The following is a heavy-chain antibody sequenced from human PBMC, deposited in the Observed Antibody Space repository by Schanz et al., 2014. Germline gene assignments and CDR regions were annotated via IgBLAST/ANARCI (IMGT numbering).Heavy chain of an antibody. D-gene: IGHD1-26*01. Sequence: DVQLVESGGGLVQPGKSLRLSCAASGFTFDEFAMHWVRQSPGKGLEWVSGISWNSASIGYADSVKGRFTISRDNAKNSLLLHMNSLRAEDTAVYYCARDHTTESYYSAGPPIDYWGQGTLLTVSS. CDR1: GFTFDEFA. V-gene: IGHV3-9*01. CDR3: ARDHTTESYYSAGPPIDY. CDR2: ISWNSASI. J-gene: IGHJ4*02.